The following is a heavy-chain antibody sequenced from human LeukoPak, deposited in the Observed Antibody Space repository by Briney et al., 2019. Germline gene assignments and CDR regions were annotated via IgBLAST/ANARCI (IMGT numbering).Heavy chain of an antibody. CDR1: GFTFSSYA. CDR2: ISGSGGST. J-gene: IGHJ4*02. Sequence: GGSLRLSCAASGFTFSSYAMSWVRQAPGKGLEWVSAISGSGGSTYYADSVKGRFTISRDDSKNTLYLQMNSLRAEDTAVYYCAKANSITIFGVISPVDYWGQGTLVTVSS. D-gene: IGHD3-3*01. V-gene: IGHV3-23*01. CDR3: AKANSITIFGVISPVDY.